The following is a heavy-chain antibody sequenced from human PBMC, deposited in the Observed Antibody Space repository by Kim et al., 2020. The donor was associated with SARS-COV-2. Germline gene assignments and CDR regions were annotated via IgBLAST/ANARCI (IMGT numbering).Heavy chain of an antibody. CDR2: INSDGSST. Sequence: GGSLRLSCAASGFTFSSYWMHWVRQAPGKGLVWVSRINSDGSSTSYADSVKGRFTISRDNAKNTLYLQMNSLRAEDTAVYYCQKIRYDPHYFDYWGQGTLVTVSS. D-gene: IGHD1-1*01. CDR1: GFTFSSYW. J-gene: IGHJ4*02. V-gene: IGHV3-74*01. CDR3: QKIRYDPHYFDY.